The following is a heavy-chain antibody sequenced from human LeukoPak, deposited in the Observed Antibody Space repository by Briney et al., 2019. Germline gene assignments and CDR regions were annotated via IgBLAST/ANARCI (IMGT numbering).Heavy chain of an antibody. CDR1: GFTFDDYT. Sequence: PGGSLTLSCAASGFTFDDYTMHWVRQAPGKGLEWVSLISWDGGSTYYADSVKGRFTISRDNSKNCLYLKMNSQRTEDTALYYCAKDMAPSPAAFWTNYYYYMDVWGKGTTVTVSS. V-gene: IGHV3-43*01. CDR2: ISWDGGST. J-gene: IGHJ6*03. CDR3: AKDMAPSPAAFWTNYYYYMDV. D-gene: IGHD3/OR15-3a*01.